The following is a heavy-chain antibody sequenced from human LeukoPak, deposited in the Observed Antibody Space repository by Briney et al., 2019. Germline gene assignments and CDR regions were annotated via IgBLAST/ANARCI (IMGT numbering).Heavy chain of an antibody. D-gene: IGHD5-12*01. CDR1: GGSISSGGHS. CDR2: IYHSGST. CDR3: ARGGYSGYLRSPYYFDY. J-gene: IGHJ4*02. V-gene: IGHV4-30-2*01. Sequence: PSQTLSLTCAVSGGSISSGGHSWSWIRQPPGKGLEWIGYIYHSGSTYYNPSLKSRVTISVDRSKNQFSLKLSSVTAADTAVYYCARGGYSGYLRSPYYFDYWGQGTLVTVSS.